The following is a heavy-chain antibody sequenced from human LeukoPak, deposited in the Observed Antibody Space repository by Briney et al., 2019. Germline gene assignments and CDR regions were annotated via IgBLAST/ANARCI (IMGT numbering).Heavy chain of an antibody. CDR2: ISYDGSNK. Sequence: PGRSLRLSCAASGFTFSSYGMHWVRQAPGKGLEWVAVISYDGSNKYYADSVKGRFTISRDNSKNTLYLQMNSLRAEDTAVYYCAKDERGSGGPRYFQHWGQGTLVTVSS. CDR3: AKDERGSGGPRYFQH. J-gene: IGHJ1*01. D-gene: IGHD3-10*01. CDR1: GFTFSSYG. V-gene: IGHV3-30*18.